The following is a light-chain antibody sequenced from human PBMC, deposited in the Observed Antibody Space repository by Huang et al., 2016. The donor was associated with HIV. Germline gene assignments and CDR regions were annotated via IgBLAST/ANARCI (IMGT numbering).Light chain of an antibody. CDR2: WAS. CDR1: RSILYSSNGQNY. V-gene: IGKV4-1*01. J-gene: IGKJ3*01. Sequence: DIVMTQSPDYLPVSLGARATINCKSSRSILYSSNGQNYLAWYQQKPGQPPRLLSYWASTRASGVSDRFSGSGSGTDFTLTISSLQAEDVAVYYCQQYYISPRTFGPGTKVDIK. CDR3: QQYYISPRT.